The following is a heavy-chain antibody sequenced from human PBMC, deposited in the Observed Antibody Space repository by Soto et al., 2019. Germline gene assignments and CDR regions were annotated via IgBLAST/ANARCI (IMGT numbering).Heavy chain of an antibody. V-gene: IGHV1-8*01. J-gene: IGHJ2*01. Sequence: ASVKVSCKASGYTFTRYDINWVRQATGQGLERMGWMNPNSGNTGYAQKFQGRVTMTRNTSISTAYMELSSLRSEDTAVYYCARSTDYYDSSGYEYWYFDLWGRGTLVTVSS. CDR1: GYTFTRYD. CDR2: MNPNSGNT. D-gene: IGHD3-22*01. CDR3: ARSTDYYDSSGYEYWYFDL.